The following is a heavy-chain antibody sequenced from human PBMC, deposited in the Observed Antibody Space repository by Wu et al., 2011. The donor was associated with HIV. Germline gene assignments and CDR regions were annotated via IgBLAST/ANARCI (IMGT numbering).Heavy chain of an antibody. V-gene: IGHV1-18*01. CDR3: ARDGCSSTSCYTSAFDI. D-gene: IGHD2-2*02. J-gene: IGHJ3*02. Sequence: QVQLVQSGAEVKKPGASVKVSCKASGYTFTSYGLSWVRQAPGQGLEWMGWISSYNGNKNYAQKFQGRVTMTTDTSTSTAYMELRSLRSDDTAVYHCARDGCSSTSCYTSAFDIWGQGTMVTVSS. CDR2: ISSYNGNK. CDR1: GYTFTSYG.